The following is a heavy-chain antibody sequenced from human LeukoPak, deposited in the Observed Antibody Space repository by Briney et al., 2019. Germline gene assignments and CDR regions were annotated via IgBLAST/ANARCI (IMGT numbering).Heavy chain of an antibody. CDR1: GGSISSGGYY. D-gene: IGHD6-13*01. Sequence: SETLSLTCAVSGGSISSGGYYWSWLRQPPGKGLEWLGYIYYSGSTNYNPSLKSRVTISVDTSKNQFSLKLSSVTAADTAVYYCARLGSSGTGAYYYYYGMDVWGQGTTVTVSS. J-gene: IGHJ6*02. V-gene: IGHV4-61*08. CDR3: ARLGSSGTGAYYYYYGMDV. CDR2: IYYSGST.